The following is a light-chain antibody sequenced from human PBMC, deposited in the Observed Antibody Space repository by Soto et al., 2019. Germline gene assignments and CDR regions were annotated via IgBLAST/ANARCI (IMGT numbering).Light chain of an antibody. CDR3: QQYKDWPPLT. V-gene: IGKV3D-15*01. Sequence: EIVMTQSPVTLSASPGERVTLSCRASQSVNINLAWYQQRPGQAPRVLIYGASNRASGIPDRFSGSGSGTDFTLTISSLEPDDFALYYCQQYKDWPPLTFGGGPRVEIK. CDR2: GAS. CDR1: QSVNIN. J-gene: IGKJ4*01.